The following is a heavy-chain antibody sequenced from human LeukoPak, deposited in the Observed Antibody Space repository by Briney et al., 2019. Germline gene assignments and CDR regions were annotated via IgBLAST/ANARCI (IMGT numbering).Heavy chain of an antibody. D-gene: IGHD6-13*01. V-gene: IGHV5-51*01. CDR2: IYPGDSDT. CDR1: GYTFTDYW. J-gene: IGHJ3*02. CDR3: ARQGGIAAAGSDAFDI. Sequence: GESLKISCKGSGYTFTDYWIAWVRQMPGKGLQWMGIIYPGDSDTRYSPSFQGQVTISADKSIRTAYLQWSSLKASDTAMYYCARQGGIAAAGSDAFDIWGQGTMVTVSS.